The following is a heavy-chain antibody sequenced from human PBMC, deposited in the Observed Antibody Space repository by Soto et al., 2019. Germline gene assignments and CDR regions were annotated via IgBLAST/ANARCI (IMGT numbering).Heavy chain of an antibody. CDR2: ISYDGSNK. D-gene: IGHD1-1*01. J-gene: IGHJ4*02. V-gene: IGHV3-30-3*01. CDR1: GFTFSSYA. CDR3: ARSGNNYNRLDY. Sequence: GGSLRLSCEASGFTFSSYAMHWVRQAPGKGLEWVAIISYDGSNKYYADSVKGRFTISRDNSKNTLYLQMNSLRAEDTAVYYCARSGNNYNRLDYWGQGTPVTVSS.